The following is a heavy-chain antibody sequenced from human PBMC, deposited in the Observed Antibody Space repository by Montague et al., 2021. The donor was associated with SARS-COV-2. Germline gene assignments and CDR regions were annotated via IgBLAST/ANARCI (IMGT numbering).Heavy chain of an antibody. CDR3: ARGQVTIFGVLIMLPGAGALDI. CDR1: GGSFSGYY. D-gene: IGHD3-3*01. Sequence: SETLSLTCAVYGGSFSGYYWSWIRQPPGKGLEWIGEVNHSGSTNYNPSLKSRVTISVDTSKNQFSLKMNSVSAADTAVYYCARGQVTIFGVLIMLPGAGALDIWGRGTMVSVSS. CDR2: VNHSGST. J-gene: IGHJ3*02. V-gene: IGHV4-34*01.